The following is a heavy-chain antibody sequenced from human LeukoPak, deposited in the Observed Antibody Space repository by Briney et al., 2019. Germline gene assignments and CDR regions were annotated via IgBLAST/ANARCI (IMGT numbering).Heavy chain of an antibody. D-gene: IGHD3-10*01. Sequence: PSETLSLTCAVYGGSFSGYYWSWIRQPPGKGLEWIGEINHSGSTNYNPSLESRVTISVDTSKNQFSLKLSSVTAADTAVYYCARFFYGSGSLDYWGQGTLVTVSS. V-gene: IGHV4-34*01. CDR1: GGSFSGYY. CDR2: INHSGST. J-gene: IGHJ4*02. CDR3: ARFFYGSGSLDY.